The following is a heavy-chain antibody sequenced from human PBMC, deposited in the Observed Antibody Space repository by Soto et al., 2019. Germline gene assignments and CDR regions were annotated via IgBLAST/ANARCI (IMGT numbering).Heavy chain of an antibody. CDR2: IIPIFGTA. Sequence: QVQLVQSGAEVKKPWSSVKVSCKASGGTFSSYAISWVRQAPGQGLEWMGGIIPIFGTANYAQKFQGRVTITADESTSTAYMELSSLRSEDTAVYYCARVRPTVVTRVNAFDIWGQWTMVTVSS. J-gene: IGHJ3*02. CDR1: GGTFSSYA. D-gene: IGHD4-17*01. V-gene: IGHV1-69*01. CDR3: ARVRPTVVTRVNAFDI.